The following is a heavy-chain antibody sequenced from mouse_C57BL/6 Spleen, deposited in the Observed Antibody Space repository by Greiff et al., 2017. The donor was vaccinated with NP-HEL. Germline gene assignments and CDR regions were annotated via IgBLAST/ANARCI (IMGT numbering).Heavy chain of an antibody. CDR3: ARGDYGTGFAY. V-gene: IGHV1-80*01. Sequence: QVQLQQSGAELVKPGASVKISCKASGYAFSSYWMNWVKQRPGKGLEWIGQIYPGDGDTNYNGKFKSKTTLTADKSSSTAYMQLSNLTTEDSAVYFCARGDYGTGFAYWGQGTLVTVSA. CDR1: GYAFSSYW. J-gene: IGHJ3*01. CDR2: IYPGDGDT. D-gene: IGHD1-1*01.